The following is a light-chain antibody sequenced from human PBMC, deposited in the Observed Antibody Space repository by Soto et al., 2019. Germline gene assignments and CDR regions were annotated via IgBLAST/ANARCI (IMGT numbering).Light chain of an antibody. CDR3: SSYTSSTNYV. CDR1: STDIAPYNY. V-gene: IGLV2-14*01. J-gene: IGLJ1*01. CDR2: EVS. Sequence: QSALTQPASVSGSPGQSLTIAFTGTSTDIAPYNYVSWYQQHPRKAPKLIIYEVSYRPSGICNRFSGSKSGNTASLTISGLQAEDEADYYCSSYTSSTNYVFGTGTKVTVL.